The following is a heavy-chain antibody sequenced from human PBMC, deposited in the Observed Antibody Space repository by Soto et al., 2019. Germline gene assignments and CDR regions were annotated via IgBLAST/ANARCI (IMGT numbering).Heavy chain of an antibody. J-gene: IGHJ3*01. CDR3: ARQRDYYDSSGYWL. CDR2: ISAYNGNT. Sequence: GASVKFYCKASGYTFTSYGISWVRQAPGQGLEWMGWISAYNGNTNYAQKLQGRVTMTTDTSTSTAYMELRSLRSDDTAVYYCARQRDYYDSSGYWLWGQGTMVTVSS. CDR1: GYTFTSYG. D-gene: IGHD3-22*01. V-gene: IGHV1-18*04.